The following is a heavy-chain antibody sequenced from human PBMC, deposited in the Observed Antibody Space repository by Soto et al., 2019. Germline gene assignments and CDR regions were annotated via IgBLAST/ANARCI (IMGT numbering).Heavy chain of an antibody. D-gene: IGHD2-2*01. J-gene: IGHJ4*02. CDR1: GYTFNGYY. CDR3: ARALNQLSSALFDY. Sequence: QVQLVQSGAEVKKPGASLKVSCKASGYTFNGYYVHCVRQAPGQGLEWMGWINPNSGGTNYAQKFQGRVTMPRDTSISTAYMELSRLRSDDTAVYYCARALNQLSSALFDYWGQGTLVTVSS. CDR2: INPNSGGT. V-gene: IGHV1-2*02.